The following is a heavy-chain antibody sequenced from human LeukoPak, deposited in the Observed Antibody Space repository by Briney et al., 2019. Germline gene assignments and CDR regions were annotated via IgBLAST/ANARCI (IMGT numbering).Heavy chain of an antibody. CDR1: GFTFSTYS. CDR2: ISSSSSYI. Sequence: GGSLRLSCAASGFTFSTYSMNWVRQAPGKGLEWVSSISSSSSYIYYADSVKGRFTISRDNAKNSLYLQMNSLRAEDTAVYYCAREGSAGTGKFDYWGQGTLVTVSS. J-gene: IGHJ4*02. D-gene: IGHD6-19*01. CDR3: AREGSAGTGKFDY. V-gene: IGHV3-21*01.